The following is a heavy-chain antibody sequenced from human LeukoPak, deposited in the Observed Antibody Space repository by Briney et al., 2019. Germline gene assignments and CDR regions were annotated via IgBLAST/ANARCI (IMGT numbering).Heavy chain of an antibody. Sequence: PGGSLRLSCAASGFTFSSYAMSWVRQAPGKGLEWVSAISGSGGSTYYADSVKGRFTISRDNSKNTLYLQMNSLRAEDTAVYYCAREGVHCSGRSCLKAYWGQGTQVTVSS. J-gene: IGHJ4*02. CDR2: ISGSGGST. D-gene: IGHD2-15*01. CDR1: GFTFSSYA. V-gene: IGHV3-23*01. CDR3: AREGVHCSGRSCLKAY.